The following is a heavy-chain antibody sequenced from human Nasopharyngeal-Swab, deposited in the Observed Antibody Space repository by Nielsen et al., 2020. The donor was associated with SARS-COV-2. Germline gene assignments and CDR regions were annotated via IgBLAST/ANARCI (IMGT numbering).Heavy chain of an antibody. D-gene: IGHD2-2*01. CDR1: GYTFNNYY. CDR3: ARRGSCSGSSCDMDV. V-gene: IGHV1-46*02. CDR2: INPGSGGT. J-gene: IGHJ6*02. Sequence: ASVKVSCKESGYTFNNYYIHWVRQATGQGLEWMGMINPGSGGTTYEKKFQGRVTMTRDTSTSTVFMDLSSLRSEDTAVYYCARRGSCSGSSCDMDVWGQGTTVTFSS.